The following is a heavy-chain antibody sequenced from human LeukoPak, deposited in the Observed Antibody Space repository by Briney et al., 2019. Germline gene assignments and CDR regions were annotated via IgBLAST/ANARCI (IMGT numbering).Heavy chain of an antibody. CDR1: GFTFSSYG. J-gene: IGHJ4*02. CDR3: VKDSYQSGELRY. D-gene: IGHD1-26*01. CDR2: IWYGGRNK. Sequence: GGSLRLSCAASGFTFSSYGMHWGRQAPGKGLEWVAVIWYGGRNKYYADSVKGRFTISRDNSKNTLYLQMNSLRAEDTAVYYCVKDSYQSGELRYWGQGTLVTVSS. V-gene: IGHV3-30*02.